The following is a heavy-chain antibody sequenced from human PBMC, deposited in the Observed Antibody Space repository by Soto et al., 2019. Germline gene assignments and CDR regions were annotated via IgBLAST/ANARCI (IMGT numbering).Heavy chain of an antibody. J-gene: IGHJ4*02. CDR1: GFTFSNAW. CDR2: IKSKTDGETT. Sequence: GGSLRLSCAASGFTFSNAWMSWVRQAPGKGLEWVGHIKSKTDGETTDYAAPVKGRFSISRDDSKNRLYLQMKSQKTEDTAVYYCTTPQEIEARDNWGQGTLVTVSS. D-gene: IGHD6-6*01. CDR3: TTPQEIEARDN. V-gene: IGHV3-15*01.